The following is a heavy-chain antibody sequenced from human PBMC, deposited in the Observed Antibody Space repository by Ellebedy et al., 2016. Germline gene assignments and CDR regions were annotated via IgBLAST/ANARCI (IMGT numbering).Heavy chain of an antibody. J-gene: IGHJ4*02. Sequence: GGSLRLXCAASGLTFSSYWMHWVRQDPGKGLVWVSRIKGDGSSTSYADSVTGRFTISRDNAKNTLFLQMNSLRVEDTAVYYCARLGVGNTGLDHWGQGTLVTVSS. V-gene: IGHV3-74*01. CDR3: ARLGVGNTGLDH. CDR1: GLTFSSYW. CDR2: IKGDGSST. D-gene: IGHD3-3*01.